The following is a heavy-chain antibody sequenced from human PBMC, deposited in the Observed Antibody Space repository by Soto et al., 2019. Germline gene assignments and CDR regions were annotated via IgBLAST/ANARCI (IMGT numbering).Heavy chain of an antibody. V-gene: IGHV4-31*03. CDR3: ARGGWLQLPYYFDY. Sequence: QVQLQESGPGLVKPSQTLSLTCTVSGGSISSGGYYWSWIRQHPGKGLEWIGYIYYSGSTYYNPSLTSRVTISVDTSKNQFSLKLSSVTAADTAVYYCARGGWLQLPYYFDYWGQGTLVTVSS. CDR2: IYYSGST. J-gene: IGHJ4*02. CDR1: GGSISSGGYY. D-gene: IGHD1-1*01.